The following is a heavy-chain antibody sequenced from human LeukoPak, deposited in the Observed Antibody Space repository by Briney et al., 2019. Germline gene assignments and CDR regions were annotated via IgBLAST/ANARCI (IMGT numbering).Heavy chain of an antibody. V-gene: IGHV3-53*01. D-gene: IGHD2-15*01. CDR3: ARTRDCGGGSCSPAGYYYYGMDV. CDR1: GFTVSSNY. J-gene: IGHJ6*02. Sequence: GGSLRLSCAASGFTVSSNYMSWVRQAPGKGLEWVSVIYSGGSTYYADSVKGRFTISRDNSKNTLYLQMNSLRAEDTAVYYCARTRDCGGGSCSPAGYYYYGMDVWGQGTTVTVSS. CDR2: IYSGGST.